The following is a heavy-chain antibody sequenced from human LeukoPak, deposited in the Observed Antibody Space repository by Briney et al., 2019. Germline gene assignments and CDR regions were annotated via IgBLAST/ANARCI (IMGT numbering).Heavy chain of an antibody. D-gene: IGHD1-26*01. Sequence: ASVKVSCKASGYTFTSYAMHWVRQAPGQRLEWMGWINAGNGNTKYSQKFQGRVTITRDTSASTAYMELSSLRSEDTAAYYCARDRKGAPGRAQYFQHWGQGTLVTVSS. CDR2: INAGNGNT. J-gene: IGHJ1*01. CDR1: GYTFTSYA. V-gene: IGHV1-3*01. CDR3: ARDRKGAPGRAQYFQH.